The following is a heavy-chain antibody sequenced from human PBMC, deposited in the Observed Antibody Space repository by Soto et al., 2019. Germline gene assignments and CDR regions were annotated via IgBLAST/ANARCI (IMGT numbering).Heavy chain of an antibody. CDR3: AKTLSGSYYYYYYYMDV. CDR1: GFTFSSYA. D-gene: IGHD1-26*01. J-gene: IGHJ6*03. V-gene: IGHV3-23*01. Sequence: EVQLLESGGGLVQPGGSLRLSCAASGFTFSSYAMSWVRQAPGKGLEWVSAISGSGGSTYYADSVKGRFTISRDNSKNTLYLQMNSLRAEDAAVYYCAKTLSGSYYYYYYYMDVWGRGSTVTGSS. CDR2: ISGSGGST.